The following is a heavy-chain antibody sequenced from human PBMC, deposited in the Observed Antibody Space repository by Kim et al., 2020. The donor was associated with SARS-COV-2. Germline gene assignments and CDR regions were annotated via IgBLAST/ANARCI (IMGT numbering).Heavy chain of an antibody. Sequence: GGSLRLSCTASGFTFGDYAMSWVRQAPGKGLEWVGFIRSEAYVGTTEYAASVKGRFTISRDDSKSIAYLQMNSLKTEDTAVYYCTRNLYSSSWWDLDPWG. CDR1: GFTFGDYA. CDR2: IRSEAYVGTT. V-gene: IGHV3-49*04. J-gene: IGHJ5*02. D-gene: IGHD6-13*01. CDR3: TRNLYSSSWWDLDP.